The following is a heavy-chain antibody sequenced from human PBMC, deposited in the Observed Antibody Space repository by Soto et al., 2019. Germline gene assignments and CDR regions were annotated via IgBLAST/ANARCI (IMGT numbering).Heavy chain of an antibody. CDR2: IYYSGST. Sequence: ETLSLTCPVSGGSISSYYWSWIRQPPGKGLEWIGYIYYSGSTNYNPSLKSRVTISVDTSKNQFSLKLSSVTAADTAVYYCARAVTQYYFDYWGQGTLVTVSS. V-gene: IGHV4-59*01. D-gene: IGHD4-4*01. CDR1: GGSISSYY. J-gene: IGHJ4*02. CDR3: ARAVTQYYFDY.